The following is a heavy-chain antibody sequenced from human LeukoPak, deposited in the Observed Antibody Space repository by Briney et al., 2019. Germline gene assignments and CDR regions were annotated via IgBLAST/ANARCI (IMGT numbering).Heavy chain of an antibody. J-gene: IGHJ4*02. D-gene: IGHD6-13*01. Sequence: GRSLRLSCAASGFTFSSYGMHWVRQAPGKGLEWVAVISYDGSNKYYADSVKGRFTISRDNSKNTLYLQMNSLRAEDTAVYYCAKEGIARCFDYWGQGTPVTVSS. CDR1: GFTFSSYG. CDR2: ISYDGSNK. V-gene: IGHV3-30*18. CDR3: AKEGIARCFDY.